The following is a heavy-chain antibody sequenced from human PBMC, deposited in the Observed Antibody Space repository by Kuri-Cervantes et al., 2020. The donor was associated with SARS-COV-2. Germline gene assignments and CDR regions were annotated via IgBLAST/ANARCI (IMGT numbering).Heavy chain of an antibody. Sequence: SETLSLTCTVSGGSISSYYWSWIRQPPGKGLEWIGSIYHSGSTYYNPSLKSRVTISVDTSKNQFSLKLSSVTAADTAVYYCARCLGSAAAPSYYYGMDVWGQGTTVTVSS. V-gene: IGHV4-39*07. J-gene: IGHJ6*02. CDR1: GGSISSYY. D-gene: IGHD6-13*01. CDR3: ARCLGSAAAPSYYYGMDV. CDR2: IYHSGST.